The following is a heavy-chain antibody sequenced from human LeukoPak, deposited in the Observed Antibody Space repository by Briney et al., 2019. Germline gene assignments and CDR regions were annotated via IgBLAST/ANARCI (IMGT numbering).Heavy chain of an antibody. CDR3: AKDPRKVDYDFWSGYYDY. CDR1: GFTFSSYG. CDR2: IRYDGSNK. D-gene: IGHD3-3*01. V-gene: IGHV3-30*02. Sequence: PGGSLRLSCAASGFTFSSYGMHWVRQAPGKGLEWVAFIRYDGSNKYYADSVKGRFTISRDHSKNTLYLQMNSLRAEDTAVYYCAKDPRKVDYDFWSGYYDYWGQGTLVTVSS. J-gene: IGHJ4*02.